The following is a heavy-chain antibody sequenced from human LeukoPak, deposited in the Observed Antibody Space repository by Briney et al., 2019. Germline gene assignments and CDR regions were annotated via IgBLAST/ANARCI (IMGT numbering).Heavy chain of an antibody. V-gene: IGHV3-53*01. D-gene: IGHD6-19*01. CDR2: IYSGGST. CDR1: GFTVSSNY. J-gene: IGHJ4*02. Sequence: PGGSLRLSCAASGFTVSSNYMSWVRQAPGKGLEWVSVIYSGGSTSYADSVKGRFTISRDNSKNTLYLQVNSLRAEDTAVYYCAMAVIGSGWTLDYWGQGTLVTVSS. CDR3: AMAVIGSGWTLDY.